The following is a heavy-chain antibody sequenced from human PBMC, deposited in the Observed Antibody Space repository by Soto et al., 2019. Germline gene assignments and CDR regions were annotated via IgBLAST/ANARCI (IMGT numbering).Heavy chain of an antibody. CDR1: GYTFTRYG. J-gene: IGHJ6*02. Sequence: QVQLVQSGAEVKKPGASVKVSCKASGYTFTRYGISWVRQAPGQGLEWMGWISAYNGNTNYVQKLQGRATMTTDTSTITAHMELRSLRSDDTAVYYCAGQYSSCWSIDVWGQGTTVTVSS. CDR2: ISAYNGNT. CDR3: AGQYSSCWSIDV. D-gene: IGHD6-19*01. V-gene: IGHV1-18*01.